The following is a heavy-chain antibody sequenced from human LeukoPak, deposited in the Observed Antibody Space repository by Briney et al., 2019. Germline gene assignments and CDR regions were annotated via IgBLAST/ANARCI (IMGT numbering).Heavy chain of an antibody. CDR1: VWSFNGYY. V-gene: IGHV4-34*01. Sequence: SETLSLSCAVSVWSFNGYYWSWIRQSPAKGLEWIGEINYSGGTNYNPSLKSRLTISVDTSKNHFSLNLTSVTAADTAIYFCARVARGSHRNCFDSWGQGSLVTVSS. D-gene: IGHD3-16*02. CDR2: INYSGGT. CDR3: ARVARGSHRNCFDS. J-gene: IGHJ5*01.